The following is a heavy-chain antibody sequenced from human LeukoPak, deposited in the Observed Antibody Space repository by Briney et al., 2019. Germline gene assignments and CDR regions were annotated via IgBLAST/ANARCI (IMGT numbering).Heavy chain of an antibody. CDR1: GYTFTSYN. CDR3: ARRYNWNGRRFDP. J-gene: IGHJ5*02. D-gene: IGHD1-20*01. Sequence: ASVKVSCKASGYTFTSYNINWVRQATGQGLEWMGWMNPNSGNTGYAQKFQGRVTMTRNTSISTAYMELSSLRSEDTAVYYCARRYNWNGRRFDPWGQGTLVTVSS. CDR2: MNPNSGNT. V-gene: IGHV1-8*01.